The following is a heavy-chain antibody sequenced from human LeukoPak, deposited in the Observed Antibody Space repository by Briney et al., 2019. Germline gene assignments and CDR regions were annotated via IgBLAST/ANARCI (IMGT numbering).Heavy chain of an antibody. D-gene: IGHD1-26*01. Sequence: GESLKISCQGSGFSFSDYWIAWVRQMPGKGLECMGIIYPGDSGTTYSPSFQGQVSPSFQGQVTISADKSISTAYLQWSSLKASDTAMYYCARRGELQKGLDYWGQGTLVTVSS. V-gene: IGHV5-51*01. CDR3: ARRGELQKGLDY. CDR1: GFSFSDYW. CDR2: IYPGDSGT. J-gene: IGHJ4*02.